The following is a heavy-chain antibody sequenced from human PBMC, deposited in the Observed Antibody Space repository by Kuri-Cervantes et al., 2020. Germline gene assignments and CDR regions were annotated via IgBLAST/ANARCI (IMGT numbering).Heavy chain of an antibody. J-gene: IGHJ2*01. Sequence: GESLKISCAASGITFSSYSMNWVRQAPGKGLEWVSSMSSSSYIYYADSVKGRFTISRDNAKNSLYLQMNSLRAEDTAVYYCARDIVVVVAAKRTDWYFDLWGRGTLVTVSS. D-gene: IGHD2-15*01. CDR2: MSSSSYI. CDR3: ARDIVVVVAAKRTDWYFDL. CDR1: GITFSSYS. V-gene: IGHV3-21*01.